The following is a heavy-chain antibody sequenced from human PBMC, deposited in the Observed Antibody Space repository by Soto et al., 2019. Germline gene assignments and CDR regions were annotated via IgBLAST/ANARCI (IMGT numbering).Heavy chain of an antibody. CDR1: GYTFTSYG. CDR3: ARDSQRYYDILTGYYNFDY. D-gene: IGHD3-9*01. CDR2: IIPICGRA. J-gene: IGHJ4*02. V-gene: IGHV1-69*13. Sequence: SVKVSCKASGYTFTSYGISWVRQAPGQGLERMGKIIPICGRASYAQKFQGRVTITADESTSTAYMELSSLRSEDTAVYYCARDSQRYYDILTGYYNFDYWGQGTLVTVSS.